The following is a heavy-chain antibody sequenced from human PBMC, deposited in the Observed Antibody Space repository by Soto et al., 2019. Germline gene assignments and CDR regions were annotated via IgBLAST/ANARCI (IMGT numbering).Heavy chain of an antibody. V-gene: IGHV1-45*02. D-gene: IGHD1-26*01. CDR2: ITPFSGDV. J-gene: IGHJ4*02. CDR1: GNTFTYRY. CDR3: ATGGAGSGPFTWEPPDH. Sequence: QMQLVQSGAEVKKTGSTVTVSCQALGNTFTYRYLHWVRQAPGQALEWMGWITPFSGDVHYAQKFQERVPTTGDGSNNPAYKRMGKLGAGDQAMYYCATGGAGSGPFTWEPPDHRGQGTLVTVSS.